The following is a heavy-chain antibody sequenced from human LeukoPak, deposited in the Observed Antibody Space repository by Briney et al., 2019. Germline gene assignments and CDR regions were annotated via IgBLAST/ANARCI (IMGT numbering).Heavy chain of an antibody. V-gene: IGHV3-11*01. CDR1: GFSISDYY. D-gene: IGHD3-16*01. CDR2: ITSGGAST. J-gene: IGHJ4*02. CDR3: TRQRRGTYYAFDW. Sequence: GGSLRLSCDASGFSISDYYMSWIRQSPGKGLECISYITSGGASTNYADSVKGRFTISRDKAKNSVALQLNSLRAEDTAVYYCTRQRRGTYYAFDWWGQGTLVTVSS.